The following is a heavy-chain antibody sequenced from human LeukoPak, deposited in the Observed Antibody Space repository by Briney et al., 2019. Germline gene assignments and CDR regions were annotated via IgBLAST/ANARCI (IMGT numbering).Heavy chain of an antibody. CDR2: ISWDGGYT. Sequence: GGSLRLSCAASGFTFNDYTMYWVRQAPGKGLEWASLISWDGGYTYYADSVKGRFTISRDNSKNSLYLQMNSLRTEDTALYYCAKDSNSGSYYMDVWGKGTTVTVSS. CDR3: AKDSNSGSYYMDV. V-gene: IGHV3-43*01. D-gene: IGHD1-26*01. J-gene: IGHJ6*03. CDR1: GFTFNDYT.